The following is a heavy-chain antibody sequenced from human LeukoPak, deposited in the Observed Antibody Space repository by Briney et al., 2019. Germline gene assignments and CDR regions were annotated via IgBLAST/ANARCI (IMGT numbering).Heavy chain of an antibody. V-gene: IGHV3-23*01. D-gene: IGHD6-19*01. CDR3: AKALGIAVGYYYYGMDV. Sequence: GGSLRLSCAASGFTFSSYAMSWVRQAPGKGLEWVSAISGSGGSTYYADSVKGRFTISRDNSKNTLYLQMNSLRAEDTAVYYCAKALGIAVGYYYYGMDVWGQGTTVTVSS. CDR1: GFTFSSYA. J-gene: IGHJ6*02. CDR2: ISGSGGST.